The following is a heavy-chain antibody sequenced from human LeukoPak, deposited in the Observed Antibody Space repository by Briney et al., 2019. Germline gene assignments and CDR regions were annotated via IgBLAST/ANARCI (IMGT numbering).Heavy chain of an antibody. D-gene: IGHD2-2*01. CDR3: ARHKSEPAAASTRGPICD. Sequence: KPSETLSLTCTVSGGSISSSSYYWGWIRQPPGKGLEWIGSIYYSGSTYYNPSLKSRVTISVDTSKNQFSLKLSSVTAADTAVYYCARHKSEPAAASTRGPICDWGQGTLVTVSS. V-gene: IGHV4-39*01. CDR2: IYYSGST. CDR1: GGSISSSSYY. J-gene: IGHJ4*02.